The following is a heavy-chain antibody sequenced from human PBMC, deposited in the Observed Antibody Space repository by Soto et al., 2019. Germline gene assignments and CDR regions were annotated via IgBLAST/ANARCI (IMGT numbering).Heavy chain of an antibody. CDR3: ATQEVGGSYVYTFDP. CDR1: GGSISSSNYY. D-gene: IGHD1-26*01. Sequence: QLQLQESGPGLVKPSETLSLTCTVSGGSISSSNYYWGWIRQPPGKGLEWIGSIYYSGSTYYNPSLKSRVTTSVDTSKNPFSLKLSSVTAADTAVYYCATQEVGGSYVYTFDPWGQGTLVTVSS. V-gene: IGHV4-39*01. CDR2: IYYSGST. J-gene: IGHJ5*02.